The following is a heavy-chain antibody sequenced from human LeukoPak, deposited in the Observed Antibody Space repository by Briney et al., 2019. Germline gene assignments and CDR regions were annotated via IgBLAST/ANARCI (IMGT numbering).Heavy chain of an antibody. D-gene: IGHD1-1*01. V-gene: IGHV4-61*01. J-gene: IGHJ4*02. CDR3: ARKRTGDQGYYFDY. Sequence: SETLSLTCTVSGGSVSSGRYYWSWIRQPPGKGLEWIGDFYYSGSTNYNPSLKTRVTISVDTSKNQFSLKVSSVTAADTAVYYCARKRTGDQGYYFDYWGQGTLVTVSS. CDR2: FYYSGST. CDR1: GGSVSSGRYY.